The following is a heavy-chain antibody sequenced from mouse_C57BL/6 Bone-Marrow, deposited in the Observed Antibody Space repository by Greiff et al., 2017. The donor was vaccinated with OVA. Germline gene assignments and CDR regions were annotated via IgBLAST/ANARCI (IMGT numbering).Heavy chain of an antibody. CDR3: TPFITTVVATNYYAMDY. CDR2: IDPENGDT. D-gene: IGHD1-1*01. CDR1: GFNIKDDY. J-gene: IGHJ4*01. Sequence: VQLQQSGAELVRPGASVQLSCTASGFNIKDDYMHWVKQRPEQGLEWIGWIDPENGDTKYASKFQGKATITADTSSNTAYLQLSSLTSEDTAVYYCTPFITTVVATNYYAMDYWGQGTSVTVSS. V-gene: IGHV14-4*01.